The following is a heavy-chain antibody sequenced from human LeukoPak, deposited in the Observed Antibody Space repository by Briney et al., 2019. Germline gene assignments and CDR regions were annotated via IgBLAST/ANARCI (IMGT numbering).Heavy chain of an antibody. Sequence: GGSLRLSCVASGFTFSSYSMNWVRQAPGKGLEWVSSISSSSSYIYYADSVKGRFTISRDNAKNSLYLQMNSLRAEDTAVYYCARAGSSSGPYYFDYWGQGTLVTVSS. J-gene: IGHJ4*02. CDR1: GFTFSSYS. V-gene: IGHV3-21*01. CDR2: ISSSSSYI. D-gene: IGHD6-19*01. CDR3: ARAGSSSGPYYFDY.